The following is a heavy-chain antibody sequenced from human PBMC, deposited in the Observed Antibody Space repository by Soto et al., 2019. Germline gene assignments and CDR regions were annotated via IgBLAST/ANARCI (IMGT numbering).Heavy chain of an antibody. CDR2: MSGSGGTT. CDR1: GFTFSSFA. Sequence: GGSLRLSCAASGFTFSSFAMSWVRQAPGKGLEWVSGMSGSGGTTYYADSVKGRFTISRDNSKNALYLQMNSLRAEDTAVYYCAKDMTPSHYWGQGTLVTVSS. V-gene: IGHV3-23*01. J-gene: IGHJ4*02. D-gene: IGHD2-15*01. CDR3: AKDMTPSHY.